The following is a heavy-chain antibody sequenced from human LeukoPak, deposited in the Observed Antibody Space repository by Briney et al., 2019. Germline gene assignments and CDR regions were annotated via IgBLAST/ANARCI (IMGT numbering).Heavy chain of an antibody. CDR2: INPSGGST. CDR3: ARADAAAGPVPLRYYYGMDV. Sequence: GASVKVSCKASGYTFTSYYMHWVRQAPGQGLEWMGIINPSGGSTSYAQKFQGRVTMTRDTSTSTVYMELSSLRSEDTAVYYCARADAAAGPVPLRYYYGMDVWGQGTTVAVSS. J-gene: IGHJ6*02. V-gene: IGHV1-46*01. D-gene: IGHD6-13*01. CDR1: GYTFTSYY.